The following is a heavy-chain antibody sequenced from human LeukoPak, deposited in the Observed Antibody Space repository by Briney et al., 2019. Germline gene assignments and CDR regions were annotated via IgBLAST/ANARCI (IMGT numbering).Heavy chain of an antibody. J-gene: IGHJ3*02. V-gene: IGHV4-39*01. D-gene: IGHD1-26*01. CDR2: IYYIGST. CDR1: GGSISSSSYY. Sequence: SETLSLTCTVSGGSISSSSYYGGWIRQPPGKGLGWIGSIYYIGSTYYSPSIKSRDTISVDTSKNQFSLKLSSVTAADTAVYYCATRPSYYVAFDIWGQGTMVTVSS. CDR3: ATRPSYYVAFDI.